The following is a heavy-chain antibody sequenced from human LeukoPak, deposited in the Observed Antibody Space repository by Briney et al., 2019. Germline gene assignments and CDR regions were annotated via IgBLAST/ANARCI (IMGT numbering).Heavy chain of an antibody. J-gene: IGHJ6*02. Sequence: GRSLRLSCAASGFTFDDYGISWVRQAPGKGLEWVSSINWDGGSYADSVKGRFSMSRDNAKSSLYLQMNSLRAEDTALYYCARYYYGSGSYYPAPPYYGMDVWGQGTTVTVSS. D-gene: IGHD3-10*01. CDR2: INWDGG. V-gene: IGHV3-20*04. CDR3: ARYYYGSGSYYPAPPYYGMDV. CDR1: GFTFDDYG.